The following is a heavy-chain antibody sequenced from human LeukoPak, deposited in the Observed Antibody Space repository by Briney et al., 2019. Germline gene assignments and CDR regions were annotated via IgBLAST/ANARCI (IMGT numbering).Heavy chain of an antibody. CDR2: INHSGST. CDR1: GGSFSGYY. J-gene: IGHJ1*01. Sequence: PSETLSLTCAVYGGSFSGYYWSWIRQPPGKGLEWIGEINHSGSTNYNPSLKSRVTISVDTSKNQFSLNLSSVTAADTAVYYCARGLLLRPHIFQHWGQGTLVTVSS. V-gene: IGHV4-34*01. CDR3: ARGLLLRPHIFQH. D-gene: IGHD1-26*01.